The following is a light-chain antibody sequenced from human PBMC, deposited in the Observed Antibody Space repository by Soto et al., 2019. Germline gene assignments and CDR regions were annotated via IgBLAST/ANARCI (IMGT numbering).Light chain of an antibody. CDR3: CASTPRSTVL. V-gene: IGLV2-14*01. Sequence: QSVLTQPASVSGSPGQSITISCTGTSSDVGAYNYVSWYRQDAGKAPKLMIYDVSNRPSGVSDRFSGSKSGNTASLTISGLQADDEADYYCCASTPRSTVLFGGGTKVTVL. CDR2: DVS. J-gene: IGLJ3*02. CDR1: SSDVGAYNY.